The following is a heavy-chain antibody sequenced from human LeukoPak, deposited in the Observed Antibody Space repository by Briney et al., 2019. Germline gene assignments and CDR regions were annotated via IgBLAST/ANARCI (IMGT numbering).Heavy chain of an antibody. D-gene: IGHD2-2*02. J-gene: IGHJ6*02. CDR2: IYTSGST. Sequence: SETLSLTCTVSGGSISSYYWSWIRQPAGKGLEWIGRIYTSGSTNYNPSLKSRVTMSVDTSKNQFSLKLSSVTAADTAVYYCARVVPAAIEYYYYGMDVWGQGITVTVSS. CDR3: ARVVPAAIEYYYYGMDV. V-gene: IGHV4-4*07. CDR1: GGSISSYY.